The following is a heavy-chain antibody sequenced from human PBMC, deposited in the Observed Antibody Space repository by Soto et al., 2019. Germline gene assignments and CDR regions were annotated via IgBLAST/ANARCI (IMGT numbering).Heavy chain of an antibody. CDR1: GFTFSSYA. J-gene: IGHJ4*02. V-gene: IGHV3-23*01. Sequence: EVQLLESGGGLVQPGGSLRLSCAASGFTFSSYAMSWVRQAPGKGLEWVSAISGSGGSTCYADSVKGRFTISRDNSKNTLYLQMNSLRAEDTAVYYCAKARARGFDTPYVGYWGQGTLVTVSS. CDR3: AKARARGFDTPYVGY. CDR2: ISGSGGST. D-gene: IGHD3-9*01.